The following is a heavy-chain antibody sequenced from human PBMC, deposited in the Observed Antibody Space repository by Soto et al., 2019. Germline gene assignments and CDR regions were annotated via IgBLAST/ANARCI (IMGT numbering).Heavy chain of an antibody. CDR1: GGSISSYY. CDR3: ARDTSEVVPAAPYYYYYGMDV. V-gene: IGHV4-4*07. Sequence: PSETLSLTCTVSGGSISSYYWSWIRQLAGKGLEWIGRIYTSGSTNYNPSLKSRVTMSVDTSKNQFSLKLSSVTAADTAVYYCARDTSEVVPAAPYYYYYGMDVWGQGTTVTVSS. D-gene: IGHD2-2*01. J-gene: IGHJ6*02. CDR2: IYTSGST.